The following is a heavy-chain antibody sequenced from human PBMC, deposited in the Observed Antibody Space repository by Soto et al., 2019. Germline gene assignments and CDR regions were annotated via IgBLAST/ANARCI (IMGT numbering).Heavy chain of an antibody. CDR2: ISYDGSNK. D-gene: IGHD2-2*02. Sequence: PGGSLRLSCAASGFTFSSYGMHWVRQAPGKGLEWVAVISYDGSNKYYADSVKGRFTISRDNSKNTLYLQMNSLRAEDTAVYYCAKDGSVVPAAIRGKRYYYYGMDVWGQGTTVTVSS. CDR3: AKDGSVVPAAIRGKRYYYYGMDV. CDR1: GFTFSSYG. V-gene: IGHV3-30*18. J-gene: IGHJ6*02.